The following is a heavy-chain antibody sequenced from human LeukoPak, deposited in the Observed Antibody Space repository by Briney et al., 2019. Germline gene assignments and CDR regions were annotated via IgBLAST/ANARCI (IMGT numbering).Heavy chain of an antibody. V-gene: IGHV3-21*01. CDR1: GFTFSSYS. CDR3: ARGHLPAAILRAFDI. D-gene: IGHD2-2*02. Sequence: GGSLRLSCAASGFTFSSYSMNWVRQAPGKGLEWVSSISSSSSYIYYADSVKGRFTTSRDNAKNSLYLQMNSLRAEDTAVYYCARGHLPAAILRAFDIWGQGTMVTVSS. CDR2: ISSSSSYI. J-gene: IGHJ3*02.